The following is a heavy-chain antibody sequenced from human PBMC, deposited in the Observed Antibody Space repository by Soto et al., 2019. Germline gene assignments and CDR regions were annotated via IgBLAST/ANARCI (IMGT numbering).Heavy chain of an antibody. CDR3: ARGLAAGDY. J-gene: IGHJ4*02. CDR2: INPNGGST. D-gene: IGHD3-22*01. CDR1: VYTFTNYY. Sequence: QVQLVQSGAEVKKPGASVKLSCKASVYTFTNYYIHWLRQAPGQGLEWMAIINPNGGSTNYAQKFQGRVTLTRDTSTSTVYMDLSSLKSEDTAVYYCARGLAAGDYWGQGTLVTVSS. V-gene: IGHV1-46*01.